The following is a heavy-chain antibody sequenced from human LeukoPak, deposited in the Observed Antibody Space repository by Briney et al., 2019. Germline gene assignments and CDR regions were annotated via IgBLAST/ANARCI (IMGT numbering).Heavy chain of an antibody. D-gene: IGHD2-2*01. CDR1: GYTFTGYY. CDR2: INPNSGGT. J-gene: IGHJ6*02. V-gene: IGHV1-2*02. CDR3: AREYCSSTSCYAWPLTYYYYGMDV. Sequence: ASVKVSCKASGYTFTGYYMHWVRQAPGQGLEWMGWINPNSGGTNYAQKFQGRVTMTRDTSISTAYMELSRLRSDDTAVYYCAREYCSSTSCYAWPLTYYYYGMDVWGQGTTVTVSS.